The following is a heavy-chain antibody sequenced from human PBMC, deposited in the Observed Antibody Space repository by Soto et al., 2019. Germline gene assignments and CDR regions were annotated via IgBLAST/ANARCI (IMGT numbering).Heavy chain of an antibody. CDR2: IYYSGST. CDR3: ARPPVPSWYPDAFDI. CDR1: GGSISSGDYY. V-gene: IGHV4-30-4*01. D-gene: IGHD6-13*01. Sequence: TLSLTCTVSGGSISSGDYYWSWIRQPPGKGLEWIGYIYYSGSTYYNPSLKSRVTISVDTSKNQFSLKLSSVTAADTAVYYCARPPVPSWYPDAFDIWGQGTMVTVSS. J-gene: IGHJ3*02.